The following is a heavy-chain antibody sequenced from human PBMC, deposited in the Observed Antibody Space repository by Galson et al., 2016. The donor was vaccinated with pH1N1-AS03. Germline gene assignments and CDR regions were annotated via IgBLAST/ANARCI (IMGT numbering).Heavy chain of an antibody. V-gene: IGHV4-4*08. Sequence: ETLSLTCTVAGDSISGLYWTWIRQVPGRGLEWIGQIHSSGATTQNPSLKSRVAISMDTSRKEVYLQLTSLTAADSAFYYCARVRLPLKFFDSWGPGTLVIVSS. CDR2: IHSSGAT. CDR1: GDSISGLY. CDR3: ARVRLPLKFFDS. J-gene: IGHJ5*01.